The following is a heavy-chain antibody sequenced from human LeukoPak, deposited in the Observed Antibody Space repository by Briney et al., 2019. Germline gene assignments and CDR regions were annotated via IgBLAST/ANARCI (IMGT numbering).Heavy chain of an antibody. V-gene: IGHV1-18*01. CDR1: GYTFTSYG. D-gene: IGHD3-22*01. CDR2: ISAYNGNT. CDR3: ARVDGYYYDSSGYYFSYYYYMDV. Sequence: GASVKVSCKASGYTFTSYGISWVRQAPGQGLEWMGWISAYNGNTNYAQKLQGRVTMTTDTSTSTAYMELRSLRSDDTAVYYCARVDGYYYDSSGYYFSYYYYMDVWGKGTTVTVSS. J-gene: IGHJ6*03.